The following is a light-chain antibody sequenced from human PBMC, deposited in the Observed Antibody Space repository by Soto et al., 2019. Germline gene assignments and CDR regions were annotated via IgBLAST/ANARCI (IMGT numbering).Light chain of an antibody. V-gene: IGKV1-39*01. Sequence: DILLTQSPTSLSASVGDTVTIACRASQSISINLNWYQHRPGEAPKVMIYGASTLATGAPSRFSGSGVGTDFTLTISSLQLDDFSTYYCQQTYTTRVYTFGQGTKLEFK. J-gene: IGKJ2*01. CDR1: QSISIN. CDR3: QQTYTTRVYT. CDR2: GAS.